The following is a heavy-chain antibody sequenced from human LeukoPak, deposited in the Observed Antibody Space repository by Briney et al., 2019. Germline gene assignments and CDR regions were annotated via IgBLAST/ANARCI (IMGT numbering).Heavy chain of an antibody. CDR1: GGSISSYY. D-gene: IGHD1-26*01. J-gene: IGHJ4*02. Sequence: SETLSLTCTVSGGSISSYYWSWIRQPPGKGLEWIGYIYYSGSTNYNPSLKSRVTISLDTSKNQFSLNLSSVTAADTAVYYCARGAYSGIYSAGFDYWGQGTLVTVSS. CDR2: IYYSGST. CDR3: ARGAYSGIYSAGFDY. V-gene: IGHV4-59*01.